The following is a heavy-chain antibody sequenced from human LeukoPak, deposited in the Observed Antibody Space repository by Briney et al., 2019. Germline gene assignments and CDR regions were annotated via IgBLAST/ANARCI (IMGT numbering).Heavy chain of an antibody. CDR1: GYTFTSYG. D-gene: IGHD6-13*01. Sequence: ASVKVSCKASGYTFTSYGISWVRQAPGQGLEWMGWISAYNGNTNYAQKLQGRVTMTTDTSTSTAYMELRSLRSDDTAVYYCARDPPYSSSWYEGPGYYYGMDVWGQGTTVTVSS. CDR3: ARDPPYSSSWYEGPGYYYGMDV. V-gene: IGHV1-18*01. CDR2: ISAYNGNT. J-gene: IGHJ6*02.